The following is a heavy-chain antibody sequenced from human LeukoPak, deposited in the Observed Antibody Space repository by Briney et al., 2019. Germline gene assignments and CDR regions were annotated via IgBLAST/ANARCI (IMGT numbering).Heavy chain of an antibody. CDR1: GGSFSGYS. CDR3: RTIFGVVINRDY. CDR2: INHSGST. V-gene: IGHV4-34*01. J-gene: IGHJ4*02. Sequence: SETLSLTCAVYGGSFSGYSWHWIRQPPGKGLEWIGEINHSGSTNYNPSLKSRVTISVDTSKNQFSLKLSSVTAADTAVYSCRTIFGVVINRDYWGQGTLVTVSS. D-gene: IGHD3-3*01.